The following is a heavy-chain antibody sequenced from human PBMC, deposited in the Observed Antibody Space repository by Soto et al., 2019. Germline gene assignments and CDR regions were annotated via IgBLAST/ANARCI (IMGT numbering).Heavy chain of an antibody. CDR2: ISGSGGST. CDR1: GFTFSSYA. CDR3: AKDTGLEGSGSNRAKPQSYYFDY. Sequence: GGSLRLSCAASGFTFSSYAMSWVRQAPGKGLEWVSAISGSGGSTYYADSVKGRFTISRDNSKNRLYLQMNSLRAEDTAVYYCAKDTGLEGSGSNRAKPQSYYFDYWGQGTLVTVSS. D-gene: IGHD3-10*01. J-gene: IGHJ4*02. V-gene: IGHV3-23*01.